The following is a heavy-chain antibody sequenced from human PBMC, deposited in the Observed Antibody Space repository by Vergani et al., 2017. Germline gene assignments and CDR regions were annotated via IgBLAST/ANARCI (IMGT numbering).Heavy chain of an antibody. CDR2: IVVGSGNT. Sequence: QMQLVQSGPEVKKPGTSVKVFCKASGFTFTSSAMQWVRQARGQRLEWIGWIVVGSGNTNYAQKFQERVTITRDMSTSTAYMELSSLRSEDTAVYYCAAVSPRYYDFWSGYPDYYMDVWGKGTTVTVSS. CDR1: GFTFTSSA. D-gene: IGHD3-3*01. V-gene: IGHV1-58*02. CDR3: AAVSPRYYDFWSGYPDYYMDV. J-gene: IGHJ6*03.